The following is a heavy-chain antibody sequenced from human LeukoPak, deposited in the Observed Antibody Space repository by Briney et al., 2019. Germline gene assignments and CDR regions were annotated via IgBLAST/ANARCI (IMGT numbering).Heavy chain of an antibody. CDR1: GFTFSTYE. V-gene: IGHV3-48*03. D-gene: IGHD5-18*01. CDR2: ISSTGSTI. Sequence: GGSLRLSCAPSGFTFSTYEMNWVRQAPGKGLEWVSYISSTGSTIYYADSVKGRFTISRDNAKNSLNMEMNSLRAEDTAVYYCVRGPGYSYGAYYCYGMDVWGQGTTVTVSS. J-gene: IGHJ6*02. CDR3: VRGPGYSYGAYYCYGMDV.